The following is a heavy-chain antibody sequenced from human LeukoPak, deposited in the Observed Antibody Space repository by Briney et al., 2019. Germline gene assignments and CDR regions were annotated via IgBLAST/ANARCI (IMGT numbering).Heavy chain of an antibody. CDR3: ARAPYYYGSGIYYYYMDV. Sequence: ASVKVSCKAPGGTFSSYAISGVRQAPGQGVEWMGGIIPIFGTANYAQKFQGRVTITADESTSTAYMELSSLRSEDTAVYYCARAPYYYGSGIYYYYMDVWGKGTTVTVSS. CDR1: GGTFSSYA. V-gene: IGHV1-69*01. CDR2: IIPIFGTA. D-gene: IGHD3-10*01. J-gene: IGHJ6*03.